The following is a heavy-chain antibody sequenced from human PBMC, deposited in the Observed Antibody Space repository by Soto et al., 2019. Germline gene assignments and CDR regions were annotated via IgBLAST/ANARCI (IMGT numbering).Heavy chain of an antibody. CDR1: GGTFSSYA. CDR3: ARPGTTGTTHYYYYGMDV. V-gene: IGHV1-69*12. J-gene: IGHJ6*02. Sequence: QVQLVQSGAEVKKPGSSVKVSCKASGGTFSSYAISWVRQAPGQGLEWMGGIIPIFGTANYEQKFQGRVKITADESTSTAYMELSSLRSEDTAVYYCARPGTTGTTHYYYYGMDVWGQGTTVTVSS. D-gene: IGHD1-1*01. CDR2: IIPIFGTA.